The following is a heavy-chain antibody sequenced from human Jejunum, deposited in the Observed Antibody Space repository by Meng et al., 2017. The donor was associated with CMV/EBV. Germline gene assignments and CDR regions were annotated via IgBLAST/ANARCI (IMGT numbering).Heavy chain of an antibody. CDR3: ARLVQPNEGIYYYYGMDA. D-gene: IGHD3-10*01. V-gene: IGHV4-59*01. CDR1: INSSF. CDR2: VYYTGST. J-gene: IGHJ6*02. Sequence: INSSFWSWIRPPPGRGLEWIGYVYYTGSTNYNPSLKSRVTISIDTSKNQFFLNLSSVTAADTAVYYCARLVQPNEGIYYYYGMDAWGQGTTVTVSS.